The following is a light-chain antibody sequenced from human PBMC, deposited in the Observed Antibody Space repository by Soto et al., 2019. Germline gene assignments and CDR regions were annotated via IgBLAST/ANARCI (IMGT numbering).Light chain of an antibody. Sequence: QSALTQPASVSGSPGQSIPISCTGTSSDIGDYNFVSWYQHHPGKAPKLIIYDVNNRPSGVSNRFSGSKSGNTASLTISGLQAEDEAFYYCSSYTSSSPVVFGGGTKVTVL. CDR2: DVN. CDR1: SSDIGDYNF. J-gene: IGLJ2*01. V-gene: IGLV2-14*03. CDR3: SSYTSSSPVV.